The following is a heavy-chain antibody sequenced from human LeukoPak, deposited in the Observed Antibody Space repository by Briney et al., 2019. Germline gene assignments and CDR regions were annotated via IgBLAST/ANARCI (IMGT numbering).Heavy chain of an antibody. CDR2: ISKSGGTI. Sequence: GGSLRLSCAASGFTLRSYDMNWVRQAPGKGLEWVSFISKSGGTIHYTDSVKGRFTISRGNARNSLYLQMNSLRAEDTAVYYCARDWALDYWGQGTLVTVSS. CDR1: GFTLRSYD. D-gene: IGHD3-16*01. J-gene: IGHJ4*02. CDR3: ARDWALDY. V-gene: IGHV3-48*03.